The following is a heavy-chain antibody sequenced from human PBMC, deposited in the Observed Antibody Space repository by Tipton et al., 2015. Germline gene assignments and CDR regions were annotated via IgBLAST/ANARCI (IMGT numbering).Heavy chain of an antibody. D-gene: IGHD3-9*01. Sequence: LRLSCTVSGGSFSSYYWSWIRQPPGKGLEWIGFIYSSGNTKYNPSLKSRVTISVDTSKNQFSLKLSSVTAADTAVYYCACQDYDSLTRDYQTVDYWGQGTLVTVSS. J-gene: IGHJ4*02. CDR2: IYSSGNT. CDR3: ACQDYDSLTRDYQTVDY. CDR1: GGSFSSYY. V-gene: IGHV4-4*08.